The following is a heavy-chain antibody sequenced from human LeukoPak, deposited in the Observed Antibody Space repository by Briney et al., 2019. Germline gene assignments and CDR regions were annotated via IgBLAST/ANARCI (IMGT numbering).Heavy chain of an antibody. CDR2: IKEDGSEK. J-gene: IGHJ4*02. V-gene: IGHV3-7*01. CDR3: ARVPKVPAELDY. D-gene: IGHD2-2*01. Sequence: GGSLRLSCSCAASGITFDTYWMHWVRQSPGKGLEWVAAIKEDGSEKYYVDSVKGRFTISRDKAKNPLYLQMNSLRAEDTAVYYCARVPKVPAELDYWGQGTLVTVSS. CDR1: GITFDTYW.